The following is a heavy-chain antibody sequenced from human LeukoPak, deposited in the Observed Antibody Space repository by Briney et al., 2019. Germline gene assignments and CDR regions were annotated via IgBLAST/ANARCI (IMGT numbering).Heavy chain of an antibody. CDR1: GYIFTGYY. Sequence: ASVKVSCKASGYIFTGYYIHWVRQAPGQGLEWMGWINPNSGGTNYAVKFQGRVTMTRDTSITTAYMEPSSLRSDDRAVYYCARVPMSSYGTYYYYYYMDVWGKGTTVTVSS. CDR3: ARVPMSSYGTYYYYYYMDV. J-gene: IGHJ6*03. D-gene: IGHD5-18*01. CDR2: INPNSGGT. V-gene: IGHV1-2*02.